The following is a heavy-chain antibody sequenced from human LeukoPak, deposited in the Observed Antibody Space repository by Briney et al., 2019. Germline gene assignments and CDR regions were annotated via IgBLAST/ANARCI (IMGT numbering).Heavy chain of an antibody. J-gene: IGHJ4*02. V-gene: IGHV1-8*01. D-gene: IGHD3-10*01. Sequence: GASVKVSCKASGYTFTSYDINWVRQATGQGIEWMGWMNPNSGNTGYAQKFQGRVTMTRNTSISTAYMELSSLTSEDTAVYYCARALRFSVRGVTEYYFDYWGQGTLVTVSS. CDR2: MNPNSGNT. CDR1: GYTFTSYD. CDR3: ARALRFSVRGVTEYYFDY.